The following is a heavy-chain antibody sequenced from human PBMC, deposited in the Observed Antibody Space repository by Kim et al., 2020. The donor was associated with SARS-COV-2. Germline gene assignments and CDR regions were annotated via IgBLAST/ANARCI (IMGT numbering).Heavy chain of an antibody. V-gene: IGHV3-30*18. CDR2: ISYDGSNK. CDR3: AKDQERIAGAGTGRY. D-gene: IGHD6-19*01. CDR1: GFTFSSYG. J-gene: IGHJ4*01. Sequence: GGSLRLSCAASGFTFSSYGMHWVRQAPGKGLEWVAVISYDGSNKYYADSVKGRFTISRDNSKNTLYLQMNSLRAEDTAVYYCAKDQERIAGAGTGRYWG.